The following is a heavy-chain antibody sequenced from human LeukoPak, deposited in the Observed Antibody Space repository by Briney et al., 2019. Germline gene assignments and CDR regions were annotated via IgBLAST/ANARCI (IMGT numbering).Heavy chain of an antibody. J-gene: IGHJ1*01. Sequence: SETLSLTCTVSVGSISSYYWSWIRQPPGRGWEWIGYIYYSGSTNYNPSLKSRVTISVDTSKNQFSLKLSSVTAADTAVYYCASWRYSGSYSAEYFQHWGQGTLVTVSS. V-gene: IGHV4-59*01. D-gene: IGHD1-26*01. CDR1: VGSISSYY. CDR2: IYYSGST. CDR3: ASWRYSGSYSAEYFQH.